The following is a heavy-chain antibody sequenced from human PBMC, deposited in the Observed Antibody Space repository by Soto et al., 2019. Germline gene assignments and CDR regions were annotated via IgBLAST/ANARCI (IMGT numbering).Heavy chain of an antibody. J-gene: IGHJ5*02. CDR3: ARGPYGDYDVGNWFDP. CDR1: GGSISSYY. V-gene: IGHV4-59*01. CDR2: IYYSGST. Sequence: SETLSLTCTVSGGSISSYYWSWIRQPPGKGLEWIGYIYYSGSTNYNPSLKSRVTISVDTSKNQFSLKLSSVTAADTAVYYCARGPYGDYDVGNWFDPWGQGTLVTVSS. D-gene: IGHD4-17*01.